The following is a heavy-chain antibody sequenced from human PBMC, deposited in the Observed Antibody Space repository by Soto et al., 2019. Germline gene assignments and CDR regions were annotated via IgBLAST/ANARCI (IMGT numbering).Heavy chain of an antibody. V-gene: IGHV3-7*01. CDR1: GLNFRNFW. Sequence: PCGSLRLSCAASGLNFRNFWMIWVRQAPGKGLEWVANINEDGSEKNYEDSVKGRFTVSRDNAKDSLYLQMNNLRVDDTAVYYCASGGHLDYWGQGAQVTVSS. J-gene: IGHJ4*02. CDR2: INEDGSEK. D-gene: IGHD3-10*01. CDR3: ASGGHLDY.